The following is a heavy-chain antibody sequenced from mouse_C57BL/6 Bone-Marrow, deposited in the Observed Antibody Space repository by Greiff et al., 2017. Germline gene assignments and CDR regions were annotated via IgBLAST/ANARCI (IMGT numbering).Heavy chain of an antibody. J-gene: IGHJ2*01. CDR3: ARGAYGSSHYFDY. D-gene: IGHD1-1*01. V-gene: IGHV1-55*01. CDR1: GYTFTSYW. Sequence: VQLQQPGAELVKPGASVKMSCKASGYTFTSYWITWVKQRPGQGLEWIGDIYPGSGSTNYNEKFKSKATLTVDTSSSTAYMKLSSLTSEDSAVYYGARGAYGSSHYFDYWGQGTTLTVSS. CDR2: IYPGSGST.